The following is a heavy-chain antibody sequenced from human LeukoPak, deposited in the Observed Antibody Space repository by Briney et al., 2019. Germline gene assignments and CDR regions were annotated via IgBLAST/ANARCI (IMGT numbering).Heavy chain of an antibody. Sequence: PGGSLRLSCAASGFTFRNYGMNWVRQAPGKGLEWVSYISSSSSSINYADSVQGRFTISRDNAQNSLYLQMNSLRGEDTAVYYCARGGAARPDYWGQGTLVTVSS. J-gene: IGHJ4*02. CDR1: GFTFRNYG. CDR3: ARGGAARPDY. V-gene: IGHV3-21*06. D-gene: IGHD6-6*01. CDR2: ISSSSSSI.